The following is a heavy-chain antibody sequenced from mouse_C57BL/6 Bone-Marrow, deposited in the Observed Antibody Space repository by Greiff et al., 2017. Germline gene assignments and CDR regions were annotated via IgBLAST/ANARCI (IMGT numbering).Heavy chain of an antibody. Sequence: QVQLQQPGAELVKPGASLKVSCKASGYTFTSYWMHWVKQSPGQGLEWIGWIHTSDSDTNYNQKFKGKVTLTVDNSSSTAYMRLSSLTSEDSAVFYYAIRTTTGIATGYFDVWGTGTTVTVSS. V-gene: IGHV1-74*01. D-gene: IGHD1-1*01. CDR1: GYTFTSYW. CDR3: AIRTTTGIATGYFDV. CDR2: IHTSDSDT. J-gene: IGHJ1*03.